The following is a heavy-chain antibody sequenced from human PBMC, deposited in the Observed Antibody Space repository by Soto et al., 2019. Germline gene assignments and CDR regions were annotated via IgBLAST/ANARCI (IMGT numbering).Heavy chain of an antibody. CDR3: AKDSDSSSSGLPYYFDY. J-gene: IGHJ4*02. Sequence: GGSLRLSCAASGFTFGSYAMSWVRQAPGKGLEWVSAISGSGGSTYYADSVKGRFTISRDNSKNTLYLQMNSLRAEDTAVYYCAKDSDSSSSGLPYYFDYWGQGTLVTVSS. D-gene: IGHD6-6*01. CDR1: GFTFGSYA. V-gene: IGHV3-23*01. CDR2: ISGSGGST.